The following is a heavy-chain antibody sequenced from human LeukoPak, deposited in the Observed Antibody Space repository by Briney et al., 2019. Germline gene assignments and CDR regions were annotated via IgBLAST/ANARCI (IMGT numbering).Heavy chain of an antibody. V-gene: IGHV4-34*01. J-gene: IGHJ6*02. D-gene: IGHD2-2*01. CDR3: ARGRVRGYCSSTSCYYYYVMDV. Sequence: SETLSLTCAVYGGSFSGYYWSWIRQPPGEGLEWIGEINHSGSTNYNPSLKSRVTISVDTSKNQFSLKLSSVTAADTAVYYCARGRVRGYCSSTSCYYYYVMDVWGQGTTVTVSS. CDR1: GGSFSGYY. CDR2: INHSGST.